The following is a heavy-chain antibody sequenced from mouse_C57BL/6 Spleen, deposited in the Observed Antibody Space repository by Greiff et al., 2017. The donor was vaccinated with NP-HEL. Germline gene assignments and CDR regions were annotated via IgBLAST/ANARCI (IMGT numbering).Heavy chain of an antibody. V-gene: IGHV8-12*01. D-gene: IGHD2-1*01. CDR1: GFSLSTSGMG. CDR3: ARNSYYGNYLYYFDY. Sequence: QVTLKESGPGILQSSQTLSLTCSFSGFSLSTSGMGVSWIRQPSGKGLEWLAHIYWDDDKRYNPSLKSRLTISKDTSRNQVFLKITSVDTADTATYYCARNSYYGNYLYYFDYWGQGTTLTVSS. CDR2: IYWDDDK. J-gene: IGHJ2*01.